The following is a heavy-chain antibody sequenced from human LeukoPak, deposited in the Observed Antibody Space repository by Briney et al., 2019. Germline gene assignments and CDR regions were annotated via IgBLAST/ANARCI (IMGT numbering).Heavy chain of an antibody. Sequence: SETLSLTCTVSGYSISSGYYWGWIRQPPGKGLEWIGSIYHSGSTYYNPSLKSRVTISVDTSKNQFSLKLSSVTAADTAVYYCARGYQHYWGQGTLVTVSS. CDR2: IYHSGST. D-gene: IGHD1-26*01. V-gene: IGHV4-38-2*02. CDR1: GYSISSGYY. J-gene: IGHJ4*02. CDR3: ARGYQHY.